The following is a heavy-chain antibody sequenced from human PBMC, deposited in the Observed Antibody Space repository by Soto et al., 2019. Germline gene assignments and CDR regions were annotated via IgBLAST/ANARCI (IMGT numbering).Heavy chain of an antibody. CDR2: IYYSGST. CDR1: GGSISSYD. V-gene: IGHV4-59*01. D-gene: IGHD5-12*01. J-gene: IGHJ6*03. CDR3: ARAEYSGYYYYMDV. Sequence: SETMCLTCTVAGGSISSYDCSWIRQPPGKGLEWIGYIYYSGSTNYNPSLKSRVTISVDTSRNQFSLKLSSVTAADTAVYYCARAEYSGYYYYMDVWGKGTTVTVSS.